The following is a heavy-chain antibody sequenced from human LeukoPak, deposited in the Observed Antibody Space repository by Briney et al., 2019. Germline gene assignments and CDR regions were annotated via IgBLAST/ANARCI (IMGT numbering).Heavy chain of an antibody. Sequence: PSETLSLTCTVSGGSISSSSYYWGWIRQPPGKGLEWLGSIYYSGSTYYNPSLKSRATISVDTSKNLFNLTLCAVTAADTPVYYCAGHNGVVVITEFFDYWGQGTLVTVS. V-gene: IGHV4-39*01. J-gene: IGHJ4*02. D-gene: IGHD3-22*01. CDR2: IYYSGST. CDR1: GGSISSSSYY. CDR3: AGHNGVVVITEFFDY.